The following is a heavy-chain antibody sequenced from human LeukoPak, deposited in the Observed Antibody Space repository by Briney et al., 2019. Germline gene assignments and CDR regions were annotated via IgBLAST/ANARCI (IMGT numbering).Heavy chain of an antibody. CDR1: GFTFSSYA. D-gene: IGHD6-13*01. CDR2: ISGNSGTT. J-gene: IGHJ4*02. V-gene: IGHV3-23*01. CDR3: AKEGYSSTWNADFDF. Sequence: VESLRLSCAASGFTFSSYAMSWVRQAPGKGLEWVSAISGNSGTTYYADSVKGRFTISRDNSKNTLYLQMNSLRAEDTAVYYCAKEGYSSTWNADFDFGGQGTLVTVSS.